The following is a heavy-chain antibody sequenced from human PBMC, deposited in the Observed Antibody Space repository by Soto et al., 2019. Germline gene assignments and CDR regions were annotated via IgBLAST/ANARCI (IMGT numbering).Heavy chain of an antibody. CDR2: IKSKVDSATT. J-gene: IGHJ4*02. CDR3: TTDDPINRN. V-gene: IGHV3-15*01. CDR1: GFTFSNAW. Sequence: GGSLRLSCAASGFTFSNAWMSWVRQAPGKGLECVGRIKSKVDSATTDYAAPVKGRFSISRDDSRNTLYLQMNSLKIEDTAVYYCTTDDPINRNWGQGTLVTVSS.